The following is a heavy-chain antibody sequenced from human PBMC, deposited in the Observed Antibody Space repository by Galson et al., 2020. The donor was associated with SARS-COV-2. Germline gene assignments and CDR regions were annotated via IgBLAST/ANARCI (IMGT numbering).Heavy chain of an antibody. D-gene: IGHD3-10*01. V-gene: IGHV2-70*01. J-gene: IGHJ6*02. CDR1: GFSLSTSGMC. Sequence: SGPTLVKPTQTLTLTCTFSGFSLSTSGMCVSWIRQPPGKALEWLALIDWDDDKYYSTSLKTRLTISKDTSKNQVVLTMTNMDPVDTATYYSAQMAVEMVRGDIGDEYYCGMDGWGQGTTVTGSS. CDR2: IDWDDDK. CDR3: AQMAVEMVRGDIGDEYYCGMDG.